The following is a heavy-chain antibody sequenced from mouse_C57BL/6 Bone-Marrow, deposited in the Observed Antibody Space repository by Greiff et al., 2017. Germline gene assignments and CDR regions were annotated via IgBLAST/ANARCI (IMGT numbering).Heavy chain of an antibody. CDR2: ISDGGSYT. Sequence: DVQLVESGGGLVKPGGSLKLSCAASGFTFSSYAMSWVRQTPEKRLEWVATISDGGSYTYYPDNVKGRFTISRDNAKNNLYLQMSHLKSEDTAMYYCAREGYGSSGGYFDVWGTGTTVTVSS. V-gene: IGHV5-4*01. J-gene: IGHJ1*03. CDR3: AREGYGSSGGYFDV. CDR1: GFTFSSYA. D-gene: IGHD1-1*01.